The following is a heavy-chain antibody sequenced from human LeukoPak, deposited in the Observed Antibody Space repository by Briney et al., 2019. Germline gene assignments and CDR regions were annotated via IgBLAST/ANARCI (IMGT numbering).Heavy chain of an antibody. V-gene: IGHV3-30*03. CDR1: GFTFSSYG. CDR3: ARAIPSTTAKLYYYYYYGRDV. Sequence: GGSLRLSCADSGFTFSSYGMHWVRQAPGKGLEWVADISYDGSNKYYADSVKGRFTISRDNSKNTLYLQMNSLRAEDTAVDYCARAIPSTTAKLYYYYYYGRDVGGQGTTVTVSS. J-gene: IGHJ6*02. D-gene: IGHD4-17*01. CDR2: ISYDGSNK.